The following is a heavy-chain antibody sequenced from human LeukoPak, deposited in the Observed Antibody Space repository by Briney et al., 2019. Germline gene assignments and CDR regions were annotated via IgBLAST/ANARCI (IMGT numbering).Heavy chain of an antibody. CDR3: AREGYDILTGFFFDY. V-gene: IGHV4-59*01. Sequence: GSLRLSCAASGFTFSNAWLSWIRQPPGKGLEWIGYIYYSGSTNYNPSLKSRVTISVDTSKNQFSLKLSSVTAADTAVYYCAREGYDILTGFFFDYWGQGTLVTVSS. D-gene: IGHD3-9*01. J-gene: IGHJ4*02. CDR2: IYYSGST. CDR1: GFTFSNAW.